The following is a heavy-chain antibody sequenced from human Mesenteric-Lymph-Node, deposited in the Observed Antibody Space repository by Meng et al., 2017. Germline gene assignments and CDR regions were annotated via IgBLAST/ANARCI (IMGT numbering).Heavy chain of an antibody. V-gene: IGHV3-33*08. CDR1: GFTFTDFA. Sequence: GESLKISCAASGFTFTDFAMTWIRQAPGKGLEWVAVIWYDGSNKYYADSVKGRFTISRDNSKNTLYLQMNSLRAEDTAVYYCARDRYSYGHFDYWGQGTLVTVSS. CDR2: IWYDGSNK. CDR3: ARDRYSYGHFDY. D-gene: IGHD5-18*01. J-gene: IGHJ4*02.